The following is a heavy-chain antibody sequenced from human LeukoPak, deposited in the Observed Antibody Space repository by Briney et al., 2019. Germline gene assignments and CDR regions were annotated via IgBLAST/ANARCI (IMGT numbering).Heavy chain of an antibody. V-gene: IGHV3-74*01. CDR3: AKDQN. CDR2: IRSDGSDT. Sequence: PGGSLRLSCAASGFTFSDTWMHWVRQAPGKGLVWVSRIRSDGSDTRYAESVKGRFTISRDNAKNTLYLQMNSLRAEDTAVYYCAKDQNWGQGTLVTVSS. CDR1: GFTFSDTW. J-gene: IGHJ4*02.